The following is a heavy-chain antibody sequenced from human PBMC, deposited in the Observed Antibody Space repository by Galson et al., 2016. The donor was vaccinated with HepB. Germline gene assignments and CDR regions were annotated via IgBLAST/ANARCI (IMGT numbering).Heavy chain of an antibody. V-gene: IGHV3-21*01. Sequence: SLRLSCAASGFTFSSFTMNWVRQAPGKGLEWVSSIISSGTYIYYADSVKGRFTISRDNAKNSLYLQVNSLRAEDTAVYYCARSSIRFLEWLPSRDTYAMDVWGQGTTVTVSS. CDR3: ARSSIRFLEWLPSRDTYAMDV. CDR2: IISSGTYI. D-gene: IGHD3-3*01. CDR1: GFTFSSFT. J-gene: IGHJ6*02.